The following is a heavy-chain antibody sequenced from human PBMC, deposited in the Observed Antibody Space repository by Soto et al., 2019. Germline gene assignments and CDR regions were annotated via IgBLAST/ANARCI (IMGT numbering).Heavy chain of an antibody. CDR3: VKELRQEYNVAPFAH. CDR1: GFTFKSYA. J-gene: IGHJ4*02. V-gene: IGHV3-23*01. CDR2: ITGSGDST. Sequence: GGSLRLSCAASGFTFKSYAVSWVRQAPGKGLEWVSVITGSGDSTYYADSVKGRFTISRDNSKNTLYLQMNSLRAEDTAVYYCVKELRQEYNVAPFAHWGQGTLVTVSS. D-gene: IGHD1-1*01.